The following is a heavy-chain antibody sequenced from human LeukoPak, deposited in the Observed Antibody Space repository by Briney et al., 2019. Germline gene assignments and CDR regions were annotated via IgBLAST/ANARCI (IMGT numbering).Heavy chain of an antibody. D-gene: IGHD6-13*01. CDR1: GGSISGYY. Sequence: KPSETLSLTCTVSGGSISGYYWSWIRQPPGKGLEWIGYIYYSGSTNYNPSLKSRVTISVDTSKNQSSLKLSSVLATDTAVYYFARGCDSGTPHNWFDPWGQGTLVTVSS. J-gene: IGHJ5*02. V-gene: IGHV4-59*01. CDR2: IYYSGST. CDR3: ARGCDSGTPHNWFDP.